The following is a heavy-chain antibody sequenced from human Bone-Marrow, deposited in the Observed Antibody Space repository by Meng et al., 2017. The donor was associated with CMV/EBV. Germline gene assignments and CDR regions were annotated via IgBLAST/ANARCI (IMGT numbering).Heavy chain of an antibody. CDR2: IKQDGSEK. V-gene: IGHV3-7*01. CDR3: ARESGILWSGFMSYFDF. J-gene: IGHJ4*02. D-gene: IGHD3-3*01. Sequence: GESLKISCAASGFTFSSYWMSWVRQAPGKGLEWVANIKQDGSEKYYVDSVKGRFTISRDNAKNSLYLQMTSLRAEDTAVYYCARESGILWSGFMSYFDFWGQGTLITVSS. CDR1: GFTFSSYW.